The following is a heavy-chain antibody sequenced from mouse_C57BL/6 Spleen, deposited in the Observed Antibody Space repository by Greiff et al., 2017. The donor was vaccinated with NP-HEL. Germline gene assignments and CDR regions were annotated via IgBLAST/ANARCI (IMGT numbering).Heavy chain of an antibody. CDR2: INPNNGGT. V-gene: IGHV1-18*01. Sequence: VQLQQSGPELVKPGASVKIPCKASGYTFTDYNMDWVKQSPGKSLEWIGDINPNNGGTIYNQKFKGKATLTVDKSSSTAYMELSSLTSEDTAVFYGSSGAIYYGCDGDGPYAMDYWGQGTSVTVSS. CDR1: GYTFTDYN. J-gene: IGHJ4*01. D-gene: IGHD2-2*01. CDR3: SSGAIYYGCDGDGPYAMDY.